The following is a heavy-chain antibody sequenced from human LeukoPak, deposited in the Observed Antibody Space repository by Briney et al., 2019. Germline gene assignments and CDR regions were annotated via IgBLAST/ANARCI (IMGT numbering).Heavy chain of an antibody. CDR2: IKSKTDGGTI. J-gene: IGHJ4*02. D-gene: IGHD6-13*01. Sequence: PGGSLRLSCAASGLTFRNAWMTWDRQAPGKGLEWVGRIKSKTDGGTIDYAAPVKGRFTISRDDSKNTLFLQMSRLRTEDTAVYYCTTDEAAGTDYWGQGTLVTVSS. CDR1: GLTFRNAW. CDR3: TTDEAAGTDY. V-gene: IGHV3-15*01.